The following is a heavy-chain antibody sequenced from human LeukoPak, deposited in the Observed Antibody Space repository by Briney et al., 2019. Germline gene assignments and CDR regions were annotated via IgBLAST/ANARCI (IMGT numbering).Heavy chain of an antibody. CDR1: GFTFSSYG. V-gene: IGHV3-30*02. J-gene: IGHJ1*01. Sequence: PGGSLRLSCAASGFTFSSYGMHWVRQAPGKGLEWVAFIRYDGSNNYYADSVKGRFTISRDNSKNTLYLQMNSLRAEDTAVYYCAKELWFGELVPQYFQHWGQGTLVTVSS. CDR3: AKELWFGELVPQYFQH. D-gene: IGHD3-10*01. CDR2: IRYDGSNN.